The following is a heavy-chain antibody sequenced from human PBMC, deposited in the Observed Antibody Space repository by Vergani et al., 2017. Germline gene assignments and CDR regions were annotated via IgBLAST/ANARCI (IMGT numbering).Heavy chain of an antibody. D-gene: IGHD2-2*01. CDR1: GGSISSGSYY. Sequence: QVQLQESGPGLVKPSQTLSLTCTVSGGSISSGSYYWSWIRQPAGKGLEWIGRIYTSGSTNYNPSLKSRVTMSVDTSKNQFSLKLSSVTAADTAVYYCARGVNLMVVPAASQPINYYYYMDGWGKGTTVTVSS. CDR2: IYTSGST. J-gene: IGHJ6*03. V-gene: IGHV4-61*02. CDR3: ARGVNLMVVPAASQPINYYYYMDG.